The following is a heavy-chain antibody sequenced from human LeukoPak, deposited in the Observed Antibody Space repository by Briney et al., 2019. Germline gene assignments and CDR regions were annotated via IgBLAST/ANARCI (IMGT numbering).Heavy chain of an antibody. Sequence: SETLSLTCAAYGGSFSGYYWSWIRQPPGKGLEWIGEINHSGSTNYNPSLKSRVTISVDTSKNQFSLKLSSVTAADTGVYYCARGSSVYLMDYWGQETLVTVSS. CDR1: GGSFSGYY. D-gene: IGHD1-14*01. J-gene: IGHJ4*02. CDR2: INHSGST. V-gene: IGHV4-34*01. CDR3: ARGSSVYLMDY.